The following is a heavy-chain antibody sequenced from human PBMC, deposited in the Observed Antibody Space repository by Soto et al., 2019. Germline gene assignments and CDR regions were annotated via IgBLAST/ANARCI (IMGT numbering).Heavy chain of an antibody. J-gene: IGHJ4*02. CDR3: AKGLGYSYGRNFDY. Sequence: GSLRLSCAASGFTFSSYGMHWVRQAPGKGLEWVAVISYDGSNKYYADSVKGRFTISRDNSKNTLYLQMNSLRAEDTAVYYCAKGLGYSYGRNFDYWGQGTLVAVSS. V-gene: IGHV3-30*18. CDR2: ISYDGSNK. D-gene: IGHD5-18*01. CDR1: GFTFSSYG.